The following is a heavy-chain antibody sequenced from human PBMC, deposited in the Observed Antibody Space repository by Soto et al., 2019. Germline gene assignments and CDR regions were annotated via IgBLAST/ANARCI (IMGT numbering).Heavy chain of an antibody. CDR2: ISYDGSNK. CDR1: GFTFSSYG. Sequence: QVQLVESGGGVVQPGRSLRLSCAASGFTFSSYGMHWVRQAPGKGLEWVAVISYDGSNKYYADSVKGRFTISRDNSKNTLYLQMNSLRAEDTAVYYCAKGDTMVRGATDYWGQGTLVTVSS. J-gene: IGHJ4*02. D-gene: IGHD3-10*01. CDR3: AKGDTMVRGATDY. V-gene: IGHV3-30*18.